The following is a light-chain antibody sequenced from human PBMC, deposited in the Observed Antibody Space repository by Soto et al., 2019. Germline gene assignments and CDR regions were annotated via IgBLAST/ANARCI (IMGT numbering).Light chain of an antibody. CDR3: QQYTGPPTT. Sequence: ELVLTDSPATLSLSPGGRATLSFRASQSVSSNLAWYQQKPGQAPRLLIYGASTRATGIPARFSGSGSGTEFTLTISRLEPEDSAVYFCQQYTGPPTTFGQGTRLEIK. V-gene: IGKV3-15*01. J-gene: IGKJ5*01. CDR2: GAS. CDR1: QSVSSN.